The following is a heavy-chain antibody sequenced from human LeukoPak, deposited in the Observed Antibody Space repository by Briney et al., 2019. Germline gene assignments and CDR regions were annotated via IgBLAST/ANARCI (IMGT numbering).Heavy chain of an antibody. CDR1: GSSISSGYY. J-gene: IGHJ4*02. D-gene: IGHD2-15*01. CDR3: ASATASRDSLYYFDY. Sequence: SETLSLTCAVSGSSISSGYYWGWIRQPPGKGLEWIGSIYHSGSTYYNPSLKSRVTISVDTSKTHFSLKLTSVTAADTAIYHCASATASRDSLYYFDYWGQGTLVTVSS. CDR2: IYHSGST. V-gene: IGHV4-38-2*01.